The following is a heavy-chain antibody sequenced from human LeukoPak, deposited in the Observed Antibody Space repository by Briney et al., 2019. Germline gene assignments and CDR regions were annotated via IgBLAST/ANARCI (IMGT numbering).Heavy chain of an antibody. CDR2: IYYSGST. CDR3: ASAIVGATFDY. CDR1: GGSISSYY. Sequence: PSETLSLTCTVSGGSISSYYWSWIRQPPGKGLEWIGYIYYSGSTNYNPSLKSRVTISVDTSKNQFSLKLSSVTAEDTAVYYCASAIVGATFDYWGQGTLVTVSS. D-gene: IGHD1-26*01. V-gene: IGHV4-59*01. J-gene: IGHJ4*02.